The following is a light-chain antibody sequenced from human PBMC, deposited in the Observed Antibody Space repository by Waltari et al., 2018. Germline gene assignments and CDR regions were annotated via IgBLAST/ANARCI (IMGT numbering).Light chain of an antibody. J-gene: IGLJ2*01. CDR1: NIGRKS. CDR3: QVWDTSSDPVL. V-gene: IGLV3-21*04. CDR2: YDN. Sequence: SYVLTQPPSVSVAPGETARITCGGTNIGRKSVHWYQQKPGQAPVLVIYYDNDRPSGIPERFSGSNSGNTATLTISRVEAGDEADYFCQVWDTSSDPVLFGGGTKLTVL.